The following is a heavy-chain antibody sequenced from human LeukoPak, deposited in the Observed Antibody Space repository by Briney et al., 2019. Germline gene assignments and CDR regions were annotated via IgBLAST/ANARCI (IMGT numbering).Heavy chain of an antibody. CDR2: IYSGGST. Sequence: PGGSLRLSCAASGFTVSSNYMSWVRQAPGKGLEWVSVIYSGGSTYYADSVKGRFTISRDNSKNTLYLQMNSLRAEDTAVYYCARDGADSSGYRDAFDIWGQGTMVTVSS. CDR1: GFTVSSNY. D-gene: IGHD3-22*01. V-gene: IGHV3-53*01. J-gene: IGHJ3*02. CDR3: ARDGADSSGYRDAFDI.